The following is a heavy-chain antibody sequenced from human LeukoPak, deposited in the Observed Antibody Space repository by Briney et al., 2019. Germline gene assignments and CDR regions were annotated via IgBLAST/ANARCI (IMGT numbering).Heavy chain of an antibody. CDR2: ISGDGGST. CDR3: AKEDPLKYSTDY. J-gene: IGHJ4*02. CDR1: GFTFDDYA. D-gene: IGHD6-6*01. V-gene: IGHV3-43*02. Sequence: GGALRLSCPACGFTFDDYAMHWVRQAPGKGLEWVSLISGDGGSTYYAHSVKGRFTIYRDKRKNSLYLQMNSLRTEDTALYYCAKEDPLKYSTDYWGEGTLVTVSS.